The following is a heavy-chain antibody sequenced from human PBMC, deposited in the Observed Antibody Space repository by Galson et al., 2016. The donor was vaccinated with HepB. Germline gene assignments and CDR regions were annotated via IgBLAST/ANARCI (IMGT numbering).Heavy chain of an antibody. J-gene: IGHJ3*02. Sequence: SLRLSCAASGFTFSSYDMHWVRQPTGKGLEWVSGAGTAGDTYYPGSVKGRFTISRENAKNSLYLQMNSLRAEDTAMYYCARNMYGAATNYIGDVFDIWGQGTMVTVSS. CDR1: GFTFSSYD. CDR2: AGTAGDT. V-gene: IGHV3-13*01. D-gene: IGHD3-10*01. CDR3: ARNMYGAATNYIGDVFDI.